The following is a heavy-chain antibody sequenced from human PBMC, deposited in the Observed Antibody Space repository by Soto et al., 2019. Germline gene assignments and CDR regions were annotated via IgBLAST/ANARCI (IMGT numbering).Heavy chain of an antibody. CDR2: IIPIFGTA. J-gene: IGHJ6*02. CDR3: SLLVPGAGYYYGMDV. Sequence: QVQLVQSGAEVKKPGSSVKVSCKASGGTFSSYAISWVRQAPGQGLEWMGGIIPIFGTANYAQKFQGRVTITADESTRTAYMELSSLTFSDTAVYYCSLLVPGAGYYYGMDVWGQGTTVTDSS. CDR1: GGTFSSYA. D-gene: IGHD2-2*01. V-gene: IGHV1-69*12.